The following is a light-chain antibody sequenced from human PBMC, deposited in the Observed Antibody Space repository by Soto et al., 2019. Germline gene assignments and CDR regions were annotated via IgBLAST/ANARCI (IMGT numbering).Light chain of an antibody. Sequence: QSVLTQPASVSGSPGQSITISCTGTSSDVGSYNLVSWYQQHPGKAPKLMIYEINKPPSGVSNRFSGSKSGNKASLAISGLQAEDEVDYYCCSYAGSLVGGGTKLTV. CDR3: CSYAGSL. V-gene: IGLV2-23*02. CDR2: EIN. CDR1: SSDVGSYNL. J-gene: IGLJ2*01.